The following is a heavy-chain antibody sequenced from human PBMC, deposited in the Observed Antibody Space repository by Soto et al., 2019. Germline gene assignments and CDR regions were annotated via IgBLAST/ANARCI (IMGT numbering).Heavy chain of an antibody. D-gene: IGHD1-26*01. CDR3: AKDGNPLVGRHSFDI. CDR1: GFTFGSYG. Sequence: PGGSLRLSCAASGFTFGSYGMHWVRQAPGKGLEWVAVISYDGSNKYYADSVKGRLTISRDNSKNTLYLQMNRLRAEDTAVYYGAKDGNPLVGRHSFDIWGQGTMVTVSS. CDR2: ISYDGSNK. J-gene: IGHJ3*02. V-gene: IGHV3-30*18.